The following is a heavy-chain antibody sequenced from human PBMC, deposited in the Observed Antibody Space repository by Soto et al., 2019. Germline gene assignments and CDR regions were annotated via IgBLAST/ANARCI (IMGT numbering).Heavy chain of an antibody. D-gene: IGHD1-1*01. J-gene: IGHJ5*02. CDR3: ATANWSHHYFDP. CDR1: GGSFSSYY. CDR2: INHSGSP. V-gene: IGHV4-34*01. Sequence: PYETLSLTCAVYGGSFSSYYWSWLRQPPGKGLEWIGEINHSGSPNYNPSLKSRVTISVDTSKNQFSLKMTSVTAAYTAVYYCATANWSHHYFDPWGQGTLVTVSS.